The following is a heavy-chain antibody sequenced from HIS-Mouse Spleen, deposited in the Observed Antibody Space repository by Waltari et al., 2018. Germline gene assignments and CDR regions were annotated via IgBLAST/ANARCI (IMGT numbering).Heavy chain of an antibody. V-gene: IGHV4-39*07. Sequence: QLQLQESGPGLVKPSETLSLTCTVSGGSISSSSYYWGWIRQPPGKGLEWIGSIYYSGSTYSNPSRKSRVTISVDTSKNQFSLKLSSVTAADTAVYYCAREIPYSSSWYDWYFDLWGQGTLVTVSS. CDR2: IYYSGST. CDR1: GGSISSSSYY. J-gene: IGHJ2*01. D-gene: IGHD6-13*01. CDR3: AREIPYSSSWYDWYFDL.